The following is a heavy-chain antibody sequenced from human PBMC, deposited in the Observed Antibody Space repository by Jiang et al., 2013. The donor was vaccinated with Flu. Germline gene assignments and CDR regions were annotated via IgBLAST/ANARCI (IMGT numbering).Heavy chain of an antibody. V-gene: IGHV6-1*01. D-gene: IGHD6-19*01. J-gene: IGHJ4*02. CDR1: GDSVSSNSAA. CDR2: TYYGSKWYN. CDR3: ARGSFAVAGTGYFDY. Sequence: TSQTLSLTCAISGDSVSSNSAAWNWIRQSPSRGLEWLGRTYYGSKWYNDYAVSVKSRITINPDTSKNQFSLQLNSVTPEDTAVYYCARGSFAVAGTGYFDYWGQGTLVTVSS.